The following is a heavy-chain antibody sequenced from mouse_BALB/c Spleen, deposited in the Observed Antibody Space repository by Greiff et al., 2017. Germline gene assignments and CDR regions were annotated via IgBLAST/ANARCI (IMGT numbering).Heavy chain of an antibody. J-gene: IGHJ4*01. D-gene: IGHD1-1*01. CDR2: IDPENGNT. CDR1: GYTFTDYA. CDR3: ARGYYGGYAMDY. Sequence: VQLQQSGPEVVRPGVSVKISCKGSGYTFTDYAMHWVKQRPEQGLEWIGWIDPENGNTIYDPKFQGKASITADTSSNTAYLQLSSLTSEDTAVYYCARGYYGGYAMDYWGQGTSVTVSS. V-gene: IGHV14-1*02.